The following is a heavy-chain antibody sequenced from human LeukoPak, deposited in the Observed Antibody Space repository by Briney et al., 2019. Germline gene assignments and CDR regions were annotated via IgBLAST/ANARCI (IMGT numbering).Heavy chain of an antibody. CDR1: GGSISSGDYY. J-gene: IGHJ4*02. Sequence: ASQTLSLTCTVSGGSISSGDYYWSWIRQPPGKGLEWIGSIYHSGSTYYNPSLKSRVTISVDTSKNQFSLKLSSVTAADTAVYYCARDQDGVAGDFDYWGQGTLVTVSS. CDR2: IYHSGST. D-gene: IGHD2-15*01. CDR3: ARDQDGVAGDFDY. V-gene: IGHV4-30-4*08.